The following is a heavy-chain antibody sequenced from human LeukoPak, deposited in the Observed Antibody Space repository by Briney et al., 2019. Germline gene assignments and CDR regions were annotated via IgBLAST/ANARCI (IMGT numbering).Heavy chain of an antibody. V-gene: IGHV3-74*01. Sequence: PGGSLRLSCATSGFTFSTYWMHWVRQAPGKGLVWVSRINSDGSSTNYADSVKGRFTISRDNAKNTLYLQMNSLGAEDTAVYYCARVPRRITMVRAPFDYWGQGTLVTVSS. CDR3: ARVPRRITMVRAPFDY. CDR2: INSDGSST. J-gene: IGHJ4*02. CDR1: GFTFSTYW. D-gene: IGHD3-10*01.